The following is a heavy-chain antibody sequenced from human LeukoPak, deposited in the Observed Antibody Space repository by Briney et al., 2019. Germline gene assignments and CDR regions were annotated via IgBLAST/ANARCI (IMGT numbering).Heavy chain of an antibody. D-gene: IGHD2-2*03. V-gene: IGHV4-39*07. CDR1: GGSISSSSFF. Sequence: SETLSLTCTVSGGSISSSSFFWGWIRQPPGNGLEWIGSIYYSGSTYYNPSLKSRVTISVDTSKNQFSLKLSSVTAADTAVYYCARVDAYYMDVWGKGTTVTVSS. J-gene: IGHJ6*03. CDR2: IYYSGST. CDR3: ARVDAYYMDV.